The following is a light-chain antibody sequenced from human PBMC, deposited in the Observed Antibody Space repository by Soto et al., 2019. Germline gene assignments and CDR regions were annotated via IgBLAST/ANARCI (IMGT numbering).Light chain of an antibody. CDR3: SSYTSSSTWV. CDR2: EVD. V-gene: IGLV2-14*01. J-gene: IGLJ3*02. CDR1: SSDVGSYNY. Sequence: QSVLTQPASVSGSPGQSITISCTGTSSDVGSYNYVSWYQQHPGKAPKVMIYEVDNRPSGISNRFSGSKSGNTASLTISGLQAEDEADYYCSSYTSSSTWVFGGGTKVTVL.